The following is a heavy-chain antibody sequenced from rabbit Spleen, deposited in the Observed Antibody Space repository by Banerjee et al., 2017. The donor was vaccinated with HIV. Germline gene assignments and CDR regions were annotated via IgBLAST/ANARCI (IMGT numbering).Heavy chain of an antibody. CDR1: GIEFSRDG. CDR3: ARDLTCVIGWNFDC. J-gene: IGHJ6*01. V-gene: IGHV1S45*01. CDR2: INAVTGKP. Sequence: QEQLVESGGGLVTLGGSLKLSCTVTGIEFSRDGIVWVRQAPGKGLEWIACINAVTGKPFYATWAEGRFTVSKSSSTTVTLQMTSLTAAGTATYFCARDLTCVIGWNFDCWGPGSLVTVS. D-gene: IGHD1-1*01.